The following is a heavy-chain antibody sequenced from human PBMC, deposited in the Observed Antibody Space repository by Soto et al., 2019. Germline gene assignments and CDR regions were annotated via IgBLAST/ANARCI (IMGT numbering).Heavy chain of an antibody. V-gene: IGHV6-1*01. CDR3: ARGSGADDGFDI. D-gene: IGHD7-27*01. J-gene: IGHJ3*02. CDR1: GDSVSSNSAA. Sequence: PSQTLSLTCAISGDSVSSNSAAWNWIRQSPLRGLEWLGRTYYRSKWYRDYAESVKSRLTISADTSKSQFSLQLKSVTPEDTAVYYCARGSGADDGFDIWGQGTMVTVS. CDR2: TYYRSKWYR.